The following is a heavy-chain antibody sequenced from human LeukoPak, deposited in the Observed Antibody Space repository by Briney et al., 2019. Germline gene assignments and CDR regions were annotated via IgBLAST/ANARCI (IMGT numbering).Heavy chain of an antibody. CDR2: ISAYNGNT. CDR1: GGTFSNDA. Sequence: GASVKVSCKASGGTFSNDAISWVRQAPGQRPEWMGWISAYNGNTNYAPSLQDRVTLTTDTSTTTIYMELKSLRSDDTAVYYCARDKEEDYDTSGMFQHWGQGTLITVSS. CDR3: ARDKEEDYDTSGMFQH. J-gene: IGHJ1*01. V-gene: IGHV1-18*01. D-gene: IGHD3-22*01.